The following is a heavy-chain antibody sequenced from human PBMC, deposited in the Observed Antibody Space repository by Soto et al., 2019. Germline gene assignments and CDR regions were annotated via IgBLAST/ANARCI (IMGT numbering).Heavy chain of an antibody. V-gene: IGHV3-23*01. CDR3: VKALYGGADY. CDR1: GFTFSTYA. CDR2: ISGNGGTT. Sequence: EVQLLESGGGLVQPGGSLRVSCAASGFTFSTYALGWVRQAPGKGLEWVSAISGNGGTTYYSDSVKGRFSISRDNSKTTLYLQMTSLRAEDTAVYYCVKALYGGADYWGQRTLVTVSS. D-gene: IGHD4-17*01. J-gene: IGHJ4*02.